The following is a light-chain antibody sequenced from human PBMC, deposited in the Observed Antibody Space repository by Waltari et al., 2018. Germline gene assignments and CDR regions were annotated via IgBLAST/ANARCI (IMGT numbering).Light chain of an antibody. CDR2: AAS. CDR3: QQSYSTPLFT. CDR1: QSISSY. V-gene: IGKV1-39*01. J-gene: IGKJ3*01. Sequence: DIQMTQSPSSLSASVGDRVTITCRASQSISSYLNWYQQKPGKAPKLLNYAASSLQSGVPSRFSGSGSGTDFTLTISSLQPEDFATYYCQQSYSTPLFTFGPGTKVYIK.